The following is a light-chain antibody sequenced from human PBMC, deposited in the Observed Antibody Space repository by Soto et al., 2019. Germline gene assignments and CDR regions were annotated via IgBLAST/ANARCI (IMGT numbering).Light chain of an antibody. CDR1: SSDVGSYNL. CDR2: EGS. Sequence: QSVLAQPASVSGSPGRSITISCTGTSSDVGSYNLVSWYQQHTGKAPKLMIYEGSKRPSGVSSRFSGSKSGNTDSLTISGLQAEDEADYYCCSYAANSDTLGTENKDTV. CDR3: CSYAANSDT. V-gene: IGLV2-23*01. J-gene: IGLJ1*01.